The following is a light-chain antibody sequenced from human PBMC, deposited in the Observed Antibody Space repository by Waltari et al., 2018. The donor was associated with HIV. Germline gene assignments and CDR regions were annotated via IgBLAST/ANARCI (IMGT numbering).Light chain of an antibody. CDR1: SSDVGGYNY. CDR2: EVS. CDR3: SSYTSSIWV. Sequence: QSALTQPASVSGSPGQSITISCTGTSSDVGGYNYVSWYQQHPGKAPKLMIYEVSNRPSGFSNRFSGSKSGNTASLTISGLQAEDEADYYCSSYTSSIWVFGGGTKLTVL. J-gene: IGLJ3*02. V-gene: IGLV2-14*01.